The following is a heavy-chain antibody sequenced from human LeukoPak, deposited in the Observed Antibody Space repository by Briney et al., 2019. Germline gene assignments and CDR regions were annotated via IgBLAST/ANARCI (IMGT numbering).Heavy chain of an antibody. CDR2: INPNSGGT. D-gene: IGHD3-3*01. J-gene: IGHJ3*02. CDR1: GYTFTGYY. CDR3: ARDSNDFWSGSLYAFDI. V-gene: IGHV1-2*02. Sequence: GASVKVSCKASGYTFTGYYMHWVRQAPGQGLEWMGWINPNSGGTNYAQKFQGRVTMTRDTSISTAYMELSRLRSDDTAVYYCARDSNDFWSGSLYAFDIWGQGTMVTVSS.